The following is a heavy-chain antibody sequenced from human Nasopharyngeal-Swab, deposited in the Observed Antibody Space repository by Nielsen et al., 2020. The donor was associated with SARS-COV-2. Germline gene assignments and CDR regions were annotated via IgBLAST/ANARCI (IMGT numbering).Heavy chain of an antibody. D-gene: IGHD3-3*01. CDR2: IYYSGST. V-gene: IGHV4-59*01. Sequence: WIRQPPGKGLEWIGYIYYSGSTNYNPSLKSRVTISVDTSKNQFSLKLSSVTAADTAVYYCARDRDYDFWCGYRWFDPWGQGTLVTVSS. J-gene: IGHJ5*02. CDR3: ARDRDYDFWCGYRWFDP.